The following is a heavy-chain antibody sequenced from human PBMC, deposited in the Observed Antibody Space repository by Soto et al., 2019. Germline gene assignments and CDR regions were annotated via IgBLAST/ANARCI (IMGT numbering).Heavy chain of an antibody. Sequence: QVQLQESGPGLVKPSQTLSLTCTVSGGSISSGGYYWSWIRQHPGKGLEWIGYIYYSGSTYYNPSLKRRVTISVDTSKNQFSLKLSSVTAADTAVYYCARGVVVAALNWFDPWGQGTLVTVSS. CDR1: GGSISSGGYY. CDR3: ARGVVVAALNWFDP. CDR2: IYYSGST. D-gene: IGHD2-15*01. V-gene: IGHV4-31*03. J-gene: IGHJ5*02.